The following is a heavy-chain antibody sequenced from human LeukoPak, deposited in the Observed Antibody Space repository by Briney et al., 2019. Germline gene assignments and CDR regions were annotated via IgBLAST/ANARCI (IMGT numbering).Heavy chain of an antibody. J-gene: IGHJ5*02. CDR3: ATTPNCRGGSCYYRWFDP. CDR2: IYYSGST. D-gene: IGHD2-15*01. CDR1: GGSISSSSYY. V-gene: IGHV4-39*07. Sequence: SETLSLTCTVSGGSISSSSYYWGWIRRPPWKGLEGIGSIYYSGSTNYNPSLKSRVTISVDTSKNHFSLKLSSVTATDTAVYYCATTPNCRGGSCYYRWFDPWGQGTLVTVSS.